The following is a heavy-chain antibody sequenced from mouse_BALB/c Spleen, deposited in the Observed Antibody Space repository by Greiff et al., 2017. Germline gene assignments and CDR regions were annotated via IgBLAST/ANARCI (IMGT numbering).Heavy chain of an antibody. Sequence: EVMLVESGGGLVQPGGSLKLSCAASGFTFSSYTMSWVRQTPEKRLEWVAYISNGGGSTYYPDTVKGRFTISRDNAKNTLYLQMSSLKSEDTAMYYCARQYLKEGAWFAYWGQGTLVTVSA. CDR2: ISNGGGST. CDR3: ARQYLKEGAWFAY. J-gene: IGHJ3*01. CDR1: GFTFSSYT. D-gene: IGHD5-1-1*01. V-gene: IGHV5-12-2*01.